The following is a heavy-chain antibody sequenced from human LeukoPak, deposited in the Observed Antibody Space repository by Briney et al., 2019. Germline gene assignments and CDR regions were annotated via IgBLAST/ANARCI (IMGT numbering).Heavy chain of an antibody. Sequence: ASVKLSCKASGGTFSSYAISWVRQAPGEGLEWMGGIIPICGTANYAQNFQGRVTITADESTSTAYMELSSLRAEDTAVYYCARSYPERRFYFDYWGQGTLVTGSS. CDR1: GGTFSSYA. V-gene: IGHV1-69*13. CDR2: IIPICGTA. D-gene: IGHD1-1*01. J-gene: IGHJ4*02. CDR3: ARSYPERRFYFDY.